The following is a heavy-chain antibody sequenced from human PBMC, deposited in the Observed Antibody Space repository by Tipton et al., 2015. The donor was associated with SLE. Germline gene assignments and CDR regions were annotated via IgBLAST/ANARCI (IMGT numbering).Heavy chain of an antibody. J-gene: IGHJ4*02. Sequence: SLRLSCEDSGFTFSSYGMHWVRQAPGKGLEWLAVVWNDEINKYYRDSVKGRFTISRDNSKNTVFLQMNSLRAEDTAVYYCAKSSGRQQWLPFDYWGQGTLVTVSS. V-gene: IGHV3-33*06. CDR2: VWNDEINK. CDR1: GFTFSSYG. D-gene: IGHD6-19*01. CDR3: AKSSGRQQWLPFDY.